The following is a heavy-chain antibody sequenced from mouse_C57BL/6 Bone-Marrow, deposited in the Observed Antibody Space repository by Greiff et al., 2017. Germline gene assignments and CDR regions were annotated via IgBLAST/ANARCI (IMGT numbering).Heavy chain of an antibody. Sequence: QVQLKQPGAELVKPGASVKLSCKASGYTFTSYWMQWVKQRPGQGLEWIGEIDPSDSYTNYNQKFKGKATLTVDTSSSTAYMQLSSLTSEDSAVYYCARDGAQRYAMDYWGQGTSVTVSS. D-gene: IGHD3-2*02. CDR1: GYTFTSYW. J-gene: IGHJ4*01. CDR3: ARDGAQRYAMDY. CDR2: IDPSDSYT. V-gene: IGHV1-50*01.